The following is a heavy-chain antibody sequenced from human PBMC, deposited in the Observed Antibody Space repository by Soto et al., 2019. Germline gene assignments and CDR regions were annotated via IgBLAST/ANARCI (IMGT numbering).Heavy chain of an antibody. V-gene: IGHV3-30*18. Sequence: PGGSLRLSCAAPGFSFTTYVMHWVRQAPGKGLEWVAVISHDGSYKYYGDAVKGRFTISRDTSKNAVYLEMNSLRPEDTAVYYCAKGLLAIVGTTLPRDAFNIWGQGTMVTVSS. D-gene: IGHD1-26*01. CDR3: AKGLLAIVGTTLPRDAFNI. CDR1: GFSFTTYV. J-gene: IGHJ3*02. CDR2: ISHDGSYK.